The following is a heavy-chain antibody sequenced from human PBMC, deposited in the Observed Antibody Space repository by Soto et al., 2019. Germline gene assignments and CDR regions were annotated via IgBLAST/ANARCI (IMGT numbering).Heavy chain of an antibody. CDR2: IYYSGST. D-gene: IGHD3-10*01. J-gene: IGHJ4*02. CDR1: GGSISSSSYY. V-gene: IGHV4-39*01. CDR3: ARGPTGSGSATADY. Sequence: SETLSLTCTVSGGSISSSSYYWGWIRQPPGKGLEWIGSIYYSGSTYYNPSLKSRVTISVDTSKNQFSLKLSSVTAADTAVYYCARGPTGSGSATADYWGQGTLVTVSS.